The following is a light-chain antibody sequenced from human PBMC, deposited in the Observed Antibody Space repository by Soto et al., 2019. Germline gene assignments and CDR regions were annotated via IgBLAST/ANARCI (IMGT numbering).Light chain of an antibody. CDR3: AAWDDSLNGYV. CDR1: SSNIGSNT. Sequence: QLVLTQPPSASGTPGQRVTISCSGSSSNIGSNTVNWYQQLPGTAPKLLIYSNNQRPSGVPDRFSGSKSGTSASLAISGLQCEDETDYYCAAWDDSLNGYVFGAGTKVTVL. CDR2: SNN. V-gene: IGLV1-44*01. J-gene: IGLJ1*01.